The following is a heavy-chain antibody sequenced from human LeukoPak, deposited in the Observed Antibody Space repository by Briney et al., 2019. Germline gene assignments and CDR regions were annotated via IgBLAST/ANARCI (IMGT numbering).Heavy chain of an antibody. CDR2: INHSGST. CDR1: GGSFSGYY. CDR3: ARGGYKRLYYMDV. V-gene: IGHV4-34*01. Sequence: KPSETPSLTCAVYGGSFSGYYWSWIRQPPGKGLEWIGEINHSGSTNYNPSLKSRVTISVDTSKNQFSLKLSSVTAADTAVYYCARGGYKRLYYMDVWGKGTTVTVSS. J-gene: IGHJ6*03. D-gene: IGHD5-18*01.